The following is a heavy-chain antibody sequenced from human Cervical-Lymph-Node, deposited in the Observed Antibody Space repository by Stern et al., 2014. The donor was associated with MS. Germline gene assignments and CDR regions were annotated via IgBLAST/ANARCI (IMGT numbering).Heavy chain of an antibody. Sequence: QVQLVPSGAEVKKPGASVKVSCKTSGYIFTGYYIHWVRQAPGHGLDWMAWINPHTGGTTYAQKFQGRVTMSRDTSISTAYVELSSLTSDDTAVYYCARDQRGITIFGVVTDYYYLGMDVWGQGTTVTVSS. V-gene: IGHV1-2*02. J-gene: IGHJ6*02. CDR3: ARDQRGITIFGVVTDYYYLGMDV. CDR1: GYIFTGYY. D-gene: IGHD3-3*01. CDR2: INPHTGGT.